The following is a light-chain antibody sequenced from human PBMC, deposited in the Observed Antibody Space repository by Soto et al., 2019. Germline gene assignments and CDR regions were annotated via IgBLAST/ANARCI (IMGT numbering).Light chain of an antibody. CDR1: QSVSSS. CDR3: RQYGRSLGFA. CDR2: DAS. Sequence: EIVLTQSPGTLSLSPGERATLSCRASQSVSSSLAWYQQKPGLAPRLLIYDASTRATGISDRFSGSGSGTDFTLTISRLEPEDFAVYYCRQYGRSLGFAFGGGTKVDI. V-gene: IGKV3-20*01. J-gene: IGKJ4*01.